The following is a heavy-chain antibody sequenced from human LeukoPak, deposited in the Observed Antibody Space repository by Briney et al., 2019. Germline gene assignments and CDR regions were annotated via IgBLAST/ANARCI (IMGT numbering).Heavy chain of an antibody. CDR1: GFTFSSYA. CDR3: ARDWGADILTGYPGDY. J-gene: IGHJ4*02. Sequence: GGSLRLSCAASGFTFSSYAMHWVRQAPGKGLEWVAVISYDGSNKYYADSVKGRFTISRDNSKNTLYLQMNSLRAEDTAVYYCARDWGADILTGYPGDYWGQGTLVTVSS. V-gene: IGHV3-30-3*01. D-gene: IGHD3-9*01. CDR2: ISYDGSNK.